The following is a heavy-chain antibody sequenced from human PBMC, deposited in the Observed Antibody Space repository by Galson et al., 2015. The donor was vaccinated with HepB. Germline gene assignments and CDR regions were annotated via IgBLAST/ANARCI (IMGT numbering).Heavy chain of an antibody. V-gene: IGHV3-23*01. CDR3: AKGRIIPDY. J-gene: IGHJ4*02. D-gene: IGHD3-16*01. Sequence: SLRLSCAASRFTFSIYDMTWVRQAPGKGLEWVPTITYSGDSTYYADSVKGRFIVSRDNSENTLHLLMNSPRAEDTAVYYCAKGRIIPDYWGQGALVIVSA. CDR1: RFTFSIYD. CDR2: ITYSGDST.